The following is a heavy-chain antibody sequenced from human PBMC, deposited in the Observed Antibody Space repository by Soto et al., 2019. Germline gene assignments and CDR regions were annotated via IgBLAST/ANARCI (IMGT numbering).Heavy chain of an antibody. CDR3: AKDAGLEWYNNGGMDV. D-gene: IGHD3-3*01. CDR2: ISYDGSNK. J-gene: IGHJ6*02. Sequence: QTGGSLRLSCAASGFTFSSYGMHWVRQAPGKGLEWVAVISYDGSNKYYADSVKGRFTISRDNSKNTLYLQMNSLRAEDTAVYYCAKDAGLEWYNNGGMDVWGQGTTVTVSS. V-gene: IGHV3-30*18. CDR1: GFTFSSYG.